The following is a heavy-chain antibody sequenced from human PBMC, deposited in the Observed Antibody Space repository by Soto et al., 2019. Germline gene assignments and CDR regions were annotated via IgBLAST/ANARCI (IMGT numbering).Heavy chain of an antibody. CDR1: GGSISSGGYY. CDR2: IYYSGST. D-gene: IGHD3-10*01. Sequence: QVQLQESGPGLVKPSETLSLTCTVSGGSISSGGYYWRWIRQHPGKGLEWIGYIYYSGSTYYNPSLKSRVTISVDTSKNQFSLKLSSVTAADTAIYYCARDSPITMVGPVQNWFDPWGQGTLVTVSS. CDR3: ARDSPITMVGPVQNWFDP. V-gene: IGHV4-31*03. J-gene: IGHJ5*02.